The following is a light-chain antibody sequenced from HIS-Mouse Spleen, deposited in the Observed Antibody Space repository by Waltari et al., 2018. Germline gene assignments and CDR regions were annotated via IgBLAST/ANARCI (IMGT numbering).Light chain of an antibody. Sequence: EIVLTQSRATLSLSPGERAPLSCRASQRVSSYLAWYQQKPGQAPRLLIYDASNRATGIPARFSGSGSGTDFTLTISSLEPEDFAVYYCQQRSNWPTFGPGTKVDIK. V-gene: IGKV3-11*01. CDR2: DAS. J-gene: IGKJ3*01. CDR1: QRVSSY. CDR3: QQRSNWPT.